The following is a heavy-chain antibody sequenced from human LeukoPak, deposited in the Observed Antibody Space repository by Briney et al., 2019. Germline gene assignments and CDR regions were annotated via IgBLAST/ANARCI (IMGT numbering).Heavy chain of an antibody. D-gene: IGHD3/OR15-3a*01. J-gene: IGHJ3*02. CDR3: TRDLSFEGVDALDI. CDR2: TRSTAYGGTR. V-gene: IGHV3-49*04. CDR1: GFSFGDYA. Sequence: PGGSLRLSCTASGFSFGDYAMNWVRQAPGKGLEWVGCTRSTAYGGTREYAASVKGRFTISRDDSKSIAYLQMNSLKAEDTAVYYCTRDLSFEGVDALDIWGQGTMATVSS.